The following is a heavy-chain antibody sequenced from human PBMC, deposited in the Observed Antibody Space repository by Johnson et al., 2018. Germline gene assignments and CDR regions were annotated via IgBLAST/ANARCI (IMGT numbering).Heavy chain of an antibody. CDR2: ISWNGGTI. CDR1: GFTVAAYA. CDR3: AKDILVAGIAVDI. Sequence: VQLVESGGDLVQPGRSLRLSCAASGFTVAAYAMHWVRQGPGQGLEWVAGISWNGGTIAYADSVKGRFTISRDNAKNSLYLQMNSLRAEEPALFYCAKDILVAGIAVDIWGQGTMVTVSS. V-gene: IGHV3-9*01. J-gene: IGHJ3*02. D-gene: IGHD6-19*01.